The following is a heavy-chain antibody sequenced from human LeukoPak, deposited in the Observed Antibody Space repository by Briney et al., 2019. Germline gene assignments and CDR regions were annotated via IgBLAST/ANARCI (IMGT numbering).Heavy chain of an antibody. CDR3: ATATYYDFWSGYWASPANYSGMDV. J-gene: IGHJ6*02. D-gene: IGHD3-3*01. CDR1: GGSISSYY. V-gene: IGHV4-59*01. CDR2: IYYSGST. Sequence: SETLSLTCTVSGGSISSYYWSWIRQPPGKGLEWIGYIYYSGSTNYNPSLKSRVTISVDTSKTQFSLKLSSVTAADTAVYYCATATYYDFWSGYWASPANYSGMDVWGQGTTVTVSS.